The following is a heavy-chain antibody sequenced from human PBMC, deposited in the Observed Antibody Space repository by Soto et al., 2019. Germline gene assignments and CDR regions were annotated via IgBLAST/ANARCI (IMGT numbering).Heavy chain of an antibody. CDR2: IYYSGST. CDR3: ASSQGSGWSTDAFDI. J-gene: IGHJ3*02. Sequence: SETLSLTCTVSCGSISSSSYYWGWIRQPPGKGLEWIGSIYYSGSTYYNPSLKSRVTISVDTSKNQFSLKLSSVTAADTAVYYCASSQGSGWSTDAFDIWGQGTMVTVSS. CDR1: CGSISSSSYY. D-gene: IGHD6-19*01. V-gene: IGHV4-39*01.